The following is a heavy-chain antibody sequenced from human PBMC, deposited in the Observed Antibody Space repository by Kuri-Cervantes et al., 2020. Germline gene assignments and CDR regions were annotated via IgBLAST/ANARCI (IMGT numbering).Heavy chain of an antibody. J-gene: IGHJ6*02. CDR2: ISYDGSNK. Sequence: GESLKISCAASGFTFSSYAMHWVRQAPGKGLEWVAVISYDGSNKYYADSVKGRFTISRDNAKNSLYLQMNSLRAEDTAVYYCARFTTRLWHGMDVWGQGTTVTVSS. CDR3: ARFTTRLWHGMDV. V-gene: IGHV3-30-3*01. CDR1: GFTFSSYA. D-gene: IGHD4/OR15-4a*01.